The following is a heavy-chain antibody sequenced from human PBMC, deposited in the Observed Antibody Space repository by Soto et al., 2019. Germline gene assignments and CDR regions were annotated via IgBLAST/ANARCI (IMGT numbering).Heavy chain of an antibody. CDR1: GFTFSNYG. CDR2: ISYDGSIE. CDR3: GRDWVWFGAHPIDN. Sequence: QVQVVESGGGVVQPGRSLRLSCAASGFTFSNYGMHWVRQAPGKGLDWVAVISYDGSIEYYSESVKGRFTMSRDNSVNTVYLQMNILRTEDTAVYFCGRDWVWFGAHPIDNWGQGTLVTVSS. V-gene: IGHV3-30*03. J-gene: IGHJ4*02. D-gene: IGHD3-10*01.